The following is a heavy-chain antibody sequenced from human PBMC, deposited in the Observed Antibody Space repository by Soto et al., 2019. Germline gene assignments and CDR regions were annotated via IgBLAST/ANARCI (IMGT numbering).Heavy chain of an antibody. D-gene: IGHD4-17*01. CDR1: GASVTSGGYF. Sequence: SETLSLTCSVSGASVTSGGYFWTWIRQLPGKGLEWIGYIYSSGATQYNPSLQSRLSMSLDTSRNHFSLKLTSVTAADTAVYYCARASLHDYGDYEGYYFDYWGQGTLVTVSS. CDR3: ARASLHDYGDYEGYYFDY. CDR2: IYSSGAT. V-gene: IGHV4-31*02. J-gene: IGHJ4*02.